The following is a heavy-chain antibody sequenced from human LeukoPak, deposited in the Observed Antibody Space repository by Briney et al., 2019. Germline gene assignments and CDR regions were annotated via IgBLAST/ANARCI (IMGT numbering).Heavy chain of an antibody. V-gene: IGHV3-30*04. D-gene: IGHD4-17*01. CDR1: GFTFSSYA. CDR2: ISYDGSNK. Sequence: GGSLRLSCAASGFTFSSYAMHWVRQAPGKGLEWVAVISYDGSNKYYADSVKGRFTISRDSSKNTLYLQMNSLRAEDTAVYYCARDDSDTVAIDYWGQGTLVTVSS. CDR3: ARDDSDTVAIDY. J-gene: IGHJ4*02.